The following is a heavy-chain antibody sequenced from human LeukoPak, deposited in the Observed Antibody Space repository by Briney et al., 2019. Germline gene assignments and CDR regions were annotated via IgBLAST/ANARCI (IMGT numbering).Heavy chain of an antibody. D-gene: IGHD3-10*01. CDR2: ILTDGSRV. CDR1: GFTFSHYG. CDR3: AKDLMRDRWFGES. V-gene: IGHV3-30*18. Sequence: GGSLRLSCAASGFTFSHYGMHWVRQAPGKGLEWVAGILTDGSRVWYAESVKGRFTISRDTSRNTLYLQMNSLRPEDTAVYYCAKDLMRDRWFGESWGQGTLVTVS. J-gene: IGHJ5*02.